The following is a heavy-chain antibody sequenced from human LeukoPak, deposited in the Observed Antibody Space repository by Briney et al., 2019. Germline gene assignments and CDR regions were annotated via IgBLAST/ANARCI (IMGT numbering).Heavy chain of an antibody. CDR2: INHSGST. V-gene: IGHV4-34*01. J-gene: IGHJ4*02. CDR1: GGSFSGYY. CDR3: ASHYYDFWSGYPEPSFDY. Sequence: SETLSLTCAVYGGSFSGYYWSWVRQPPGKGLEWIGEINHSGSTNYNPSLKSRVTISVDPSKNQFSLKLSSVTAADTAVYYCASHYYDFWSGYPEPSFDYWGQGTLVTVSS. D-gene: IGHD3-3*01.